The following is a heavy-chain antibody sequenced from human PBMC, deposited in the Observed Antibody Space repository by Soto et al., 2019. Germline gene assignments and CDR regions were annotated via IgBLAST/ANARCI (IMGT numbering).Heavy chain of an antibody. V-gene: IGHV1-2*04. J-gene: IGHJ6*03. Sequence: QVQLVQSGAEVKKPGASVKVSCKASGYTFTGYYMHWVRQAPGQGLEWMGWINPNSGGTNYAQKFQGWVTMTRDTSISTAYMELSRLRSDDTAVYYCARGRKLLWFGELSDYYYYMDVWGKGTTVTVSS. CDR2: INPNSGGT. D-gene: IGHD3-10*01. CDR3: ARGRKLLWFGELSDYYYYMDV. CDR1: GYTFTGYY.